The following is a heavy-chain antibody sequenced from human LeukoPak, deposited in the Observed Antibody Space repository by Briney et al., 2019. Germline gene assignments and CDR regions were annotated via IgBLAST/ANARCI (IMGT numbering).Heavy chain of an antibody. V-gene: IGHV4-30-2*01. J-gene: IGHJ4*02. D-gene: IGHD6-19*01. CDR3: AREGDSSGWYFDY. CDR1: GGSVSGGGYS. Sequence: SETLSLTCAVSGGSVSGGGYSWSWIRQPPGKGLEWIGYIYHSGSTYYNPSLKSRVTISVDRSKNQFSLKLSSVTAADTAVYYCAREGDSSGWYFDYWGQGTLVTVSS. CDR2: IYHSGST.